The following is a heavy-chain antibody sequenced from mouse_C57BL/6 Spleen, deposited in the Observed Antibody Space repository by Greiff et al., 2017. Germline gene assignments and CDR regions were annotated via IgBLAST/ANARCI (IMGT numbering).Heavy chain of an antibody. V-gene: IGHV1-9*01. D-gene: IGHD3-2*02. Sequence: VKLMESGAELMTPGASVKISCKATGYTFTGYWIEWVKQRPGHGLEWIGEILPGSGSTNYNEKFTGKATFTADTSSNTAYMQLSSLTTAASAIYYCARSRLGYYAMDYWGQGTSVTVSS. CDR2: ILPGSGST. CDR1: GYTFTGYW. CDR3: ARSRLGYYAMDY. J-gene: IGHJ4*01.